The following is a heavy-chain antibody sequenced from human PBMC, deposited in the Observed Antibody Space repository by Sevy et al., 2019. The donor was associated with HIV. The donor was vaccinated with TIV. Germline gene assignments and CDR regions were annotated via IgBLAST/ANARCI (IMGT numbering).Heavy chain of an antibody. D-gene: IGHD2-15*01. J-gene: IGHJ5*02. CDR1: GFTFSSYA. Sequence: ESLKISCAASGFTFSSYAMSWVRQAPGKGLEWVSAIRGSGGSTYYADSVKGRFTISRDNSKNTLYLEMNSLRAEDTAVYYCAKDGGWFDPWGQGTLVTVSS. CDR2: IRGSGGST. V-gene: IGHV3-23*01. CDR3: AKDGGWFDP.